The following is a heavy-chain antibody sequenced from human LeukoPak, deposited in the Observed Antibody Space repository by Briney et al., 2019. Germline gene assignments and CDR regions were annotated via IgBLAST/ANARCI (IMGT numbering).Heavy chain of an antibody. CDR3: ARDQSSAWGFDY. J-gene: IGHJ4*02. CDR2: ISGSGDYT. CDR1: GFTFSSHG. D-gene: IGHD6-25*01. Sequence: PGGSLRLSCAASGFTFSSHGMSWVRQAPGKGLEWVSTISGSGDYTYYADSVKGRFTISRDNSKNTLYLQMNSLRAEDAAMYYCARDQSSAWGFDYWGQGTLVTVSS. V-gene: IGHV3-23*01.